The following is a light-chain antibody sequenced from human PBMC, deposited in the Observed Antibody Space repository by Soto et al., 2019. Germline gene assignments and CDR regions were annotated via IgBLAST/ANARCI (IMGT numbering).Light chain of an antibody. CDR2: GAS. J-gene: IGKJ5*01. CDR3: QQYDDSIP. V-gene: IGKV3-20*01. CDR1: QSVSSSY. Sequence: EIVLTQSPDTLSLSPGESATLSCRASQSVSSSYLAWYQQKPGRAPRLLIYGASNRATGIPDRFSGSGSGTDFTLTISRLEPEDFALFYCQQYDDSIPFGQGTRLEIE.